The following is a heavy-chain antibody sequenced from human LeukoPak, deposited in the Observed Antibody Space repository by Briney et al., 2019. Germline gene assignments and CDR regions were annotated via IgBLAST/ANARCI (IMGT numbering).Heavy chain of an antibody. D-gene: IGHD6-19*01. Sequence: GGSLRLSCAASGFTFSTYGMHWVRQAPGKGLEWVAVISYDGSNTYYADYVTARFSVSRDNSQNPLFLQMNRLRDEDTAGYYCAKDPVPMAVTGMAYFDYWGQGTLVTVSS. J-gene: IGHJ4*02. V-gene: IGHV3-30*18. CDR1: GFTFSTYG. CDR2: ISYDGSNT. CDR3: AKDPVPMAVTGMAYFDY.